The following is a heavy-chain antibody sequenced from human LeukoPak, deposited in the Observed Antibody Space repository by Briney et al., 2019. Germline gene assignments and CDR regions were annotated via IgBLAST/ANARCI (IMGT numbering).Heavy chain of an antibody. CDR1: GFTFSSYG. V-gene: IGHV3-30*18. D-gene: IGHD3-22*01. J-gene: IGHJ4*02. CDR3: AKLPYYYDSSGYPPGFDY. Sequence: GGSLRLSCAASGFTFSSYGMHWVRQAPGKGLEWVAVISYDGSNKYYADSVKGRFTISRDNSKNTPYLQMNSLRAEDTAVYYCAKLPYYYDSSGYPPGFDYWGQGTLVTVSS. CDR2: ISYDGSNK.